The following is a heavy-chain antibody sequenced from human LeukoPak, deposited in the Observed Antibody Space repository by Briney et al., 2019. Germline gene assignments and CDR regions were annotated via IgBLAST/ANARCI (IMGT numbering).Heavy chain of an antibody. CDR3: ARAFSGSYFDY. Sequence: SETLSLTCTVSGGSISNYSWSWIRQPPGKGLEWIGYISYSGGTNYNPSLKSRVTISVDTSENQFSLKLRSVTATDTAVYYCARAFSGSYFDYWGQGTLVTISS. CDR2: ISYSGGT. CDR1: GGSISNYS. V-gene: IGHV4-59*01. D-gene: IGHD1-26*01. J-gene: IGHJ4*02.